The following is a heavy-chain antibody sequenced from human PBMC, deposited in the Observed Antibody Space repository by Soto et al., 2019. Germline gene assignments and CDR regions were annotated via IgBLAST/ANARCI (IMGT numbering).Heavy chain of an antibody. Sequence: QIQLVQSGAEVKKPGASVKVSCKASGYNFFDYGVSWVRQAPGQGLEWMGWVSPKSGNTDYARKVQSRVTMTTDISTSTAYMELRGLISDDTGVYYCARGRTVSSIGPLLVWGQGTLVSFSS. CDR1: GYNFFDYG. J-gene: IGHJ1*01. CDR3: ARGRTVSSIGPLLV. V-gene: IGHV1-18*01. CDR2: VSPKSGNT. D-gene: IGHD1-1*01.